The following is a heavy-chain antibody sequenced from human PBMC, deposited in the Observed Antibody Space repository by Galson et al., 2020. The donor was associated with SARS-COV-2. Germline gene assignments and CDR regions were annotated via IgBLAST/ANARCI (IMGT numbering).Heavy chain of an antibody. CDR2: SSAPTGNT. Sequence: ASVHVSCNSSGSTFRSYGVSWPRQAPGHRLEWMGWSSAPTGNTNYAQNLQGRVTLTTDKSTSTAYMELRSLGSDDTAVYYCARDRLGYCTGGVCYRSDYWGQGSLVTVSS. V-gene: IGHV1-18*01. J-gene: IGHJ4*02. CDR3: ARDRLGYCTGGVCYRSDY. CDR1: GSTFRSYG. D-gene: IGHD2-8*02.